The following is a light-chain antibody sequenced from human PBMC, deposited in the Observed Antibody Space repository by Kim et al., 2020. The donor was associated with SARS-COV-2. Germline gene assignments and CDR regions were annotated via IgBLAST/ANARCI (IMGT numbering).Light chain of an antibody. CDR2: GKN. Sequence: SSELTQDPAVSVALGQTVRITFQGDSLRSYYATWYPQKPGQAPILLIYGKNNRPSGIPDRFSGSSSGNTASLTITGTQAGDEADYYCNSRDTNDIVLFGGGTQLTVL. CDR1: SLRSYY. V-gene: IGLV3-19*01. J-gene: IGLJ2*01. CDR3: NSRDTNDIVL.